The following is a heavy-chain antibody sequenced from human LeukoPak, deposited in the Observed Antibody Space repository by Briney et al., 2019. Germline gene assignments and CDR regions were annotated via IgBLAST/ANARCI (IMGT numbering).Heavy chain of an antibody. CDR1: GYTFTNHG. D-gene: IGHD3-22*01. J-gene: IGHJ4*02. Sequence: ASVKVSCKASGYTFTNHGIFWVRQAPGQGLEWMGWISAYSGNTNYAQKLQGRVTMTTETSTSTAYMELESLRSDDTAVYYCAISQGSYYDTSGYLGGDYWGQGTLVTASS. CDR2: ISAYSGNT. CDR3: AISQGSYYDTSGYLGGDY. V-gene: IGHV1-18*01.